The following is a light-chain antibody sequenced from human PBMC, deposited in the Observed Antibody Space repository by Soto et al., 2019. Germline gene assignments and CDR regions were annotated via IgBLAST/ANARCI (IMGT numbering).Light chain of an antibody. J-gene: IGLJ3*02. Sequence: QSVLTQPASVSGSPGQSITISCTGSSSDIGTYDLVSWYQQHPGRAPKLMIYEVNKRPSGVSNRFSASKSGNTASLTISGLQAEDEADYYCSSYASPSLRVFGGGTKVTVL. CDR2: EVN. CDR1: SSDIGTYDL. CDR3: SSYASPSLRV. V-gene: IGLV2-23*02.